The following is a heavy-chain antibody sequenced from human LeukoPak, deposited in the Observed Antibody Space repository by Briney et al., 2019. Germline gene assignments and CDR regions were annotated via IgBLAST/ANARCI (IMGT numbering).Heavy chain of an antibody. CDR3: ARVDTAMGAYYYYYYMDV. CDR1: GYTFTSYD. CDR2: MNPNSGNT. Sequence: ASVKVSCKASGYTFTSYDINWVRQATGQGLEWMGWMNPNSGNTGYAHKFQGRVTMTRNTSISTAYMELSSLRSEDTAVYYCARVDTAMGAYYYYYYMDVWGKGTTVTVSS. J-gene: IGHJ6*03. V-gene: IGHV1-8*01. D-gene: IGHD5-18*01.